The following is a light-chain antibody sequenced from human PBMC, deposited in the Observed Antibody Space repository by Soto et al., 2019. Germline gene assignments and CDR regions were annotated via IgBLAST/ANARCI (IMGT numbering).Light chain of an antibody. J-gene: IGKJ1*01. CDR1: QGISSY. CDR3: QQDYSCSRT. V-gene: IGKV1-8*01. CDR2: DES. Sequence: AIRMTQSPSSFSASTGDRVTITCRSSQGISSYLAWYPQKPGKAPKLLIYDESTLQSGVPSRLSVSGSGTDFKLTISGLQSEDCATYDCQQDYSCSRTFGQGTKVEVK.